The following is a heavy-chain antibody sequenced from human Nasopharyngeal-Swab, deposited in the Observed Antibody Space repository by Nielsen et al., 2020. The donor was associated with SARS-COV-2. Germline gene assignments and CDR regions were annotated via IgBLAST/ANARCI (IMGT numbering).Heavy chain of an antibody. Sequence: GESLKISCAASGFSASDKYMSWVRQAPGKGLEWVAVISYEGHNKYYADSVEGRFTISRDDSKNTLYLEMNSLRVEDTALYYCARDRYYDFWNGFYYYGMDVWGQGTTVTVSS. CDR3: ARDRYYDFWNGFYYYGMDV. D-gene: IGHD3-3*01. CDR2: ISYEGHNK. J-gene: IGHJ6*02. V-gene: IGHV3-30-3*01. CDR1: GFSASDKY.